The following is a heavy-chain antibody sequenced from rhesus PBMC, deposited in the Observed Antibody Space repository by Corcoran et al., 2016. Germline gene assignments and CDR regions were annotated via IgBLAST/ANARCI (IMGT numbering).Heavy chain of an antibody. CDR2: IVGISGST. CDR1: GGSISSSNW. V-gene: IGHV4-65*01. J-gene: IGHJ4*01. CDR3: ARRIVYYSGSYYLDY. Sequence: QVQLQESGPGLVKPSETLSLTCAVSGGSISSSNWWCWIRQPPGKGVEWLGYIVGISGSTHHNPSPKWRVTISTDTSKNQVSLKLSSVTAADTAVYSCARRIVYYSGSYYLDYWGQGVLVTVSS. D-gene: IGHD3-16*01.